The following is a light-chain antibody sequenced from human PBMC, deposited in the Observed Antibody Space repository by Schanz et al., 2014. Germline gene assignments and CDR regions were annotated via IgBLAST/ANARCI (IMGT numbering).Light chain of an antibody. Sequence: VVVTQSPGTLSLSPGERATLSCRASQSVSSYLAWYQQKPGQAPRLLIYGASSRATGIPDRFSGSGSGTDFTLTISRLEPEDFAMYYCQQYGGSYTFGQGTKLEIK. CDR3: QQYGGSYT. CDR2: GAS. J-gene: IGKJ2*01. V-gene: IGKV3-20*01. CDR1: QSVSSY.